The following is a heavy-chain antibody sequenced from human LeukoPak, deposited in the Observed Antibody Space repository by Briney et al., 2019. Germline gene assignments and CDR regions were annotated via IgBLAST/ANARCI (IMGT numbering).Heavy chain of an antibody. CDR1: GFTFSSYS. J-gene: IGHJ4*02. D-gene: IGHD3-22*01. V-gene: IGHV3-48*01. CDR2: ISSSSSTI. Sequence: SGGSLRLSCAASGFTFSSYSMNWVRQAPGKGLEWVSYISSSSSTIYYADSVKGRFTISRDNAKNSLYLQMNSLRAEDTAVYYCARDGGEVHYYDSSGYLDYWGQGTLVTVSS. CDR3: ARDGGEVHYYDSSGYLDY.